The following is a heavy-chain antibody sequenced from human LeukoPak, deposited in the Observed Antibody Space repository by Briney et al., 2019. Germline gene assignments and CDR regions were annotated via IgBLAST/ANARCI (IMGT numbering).Heavy chain of an antibody. CDR3: ARGPTGNDAFDI. V-gene: IGHV4-34*01. CDR2: INHSGST. CDR1: GGSFSGYY. D-gene: IGHD4-17*01. J-gene: IGHJ3*02. Sequence: SETLSLTCAVYGGSFSGYYWSWIRQPPGKGLEWIGEINHSGSTNYNPSLKSRVTISVDTSKNQFSLKLSSVTAADTAVYYCARGPTGNDAFDIWGQGTMVTVSS.